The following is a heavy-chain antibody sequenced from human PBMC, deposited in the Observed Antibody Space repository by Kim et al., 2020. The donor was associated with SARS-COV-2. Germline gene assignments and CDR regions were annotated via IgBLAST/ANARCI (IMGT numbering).Heavy chain of an antibody. Sequence: NSARKFQGRVTMTEDTSTDTAYMELSSLRCEGTAVYYCASGVTTFRYFDLWGRGTLVTVSS. CDR3: ASGVTTFRYFDL. J-gene: IGHJ2*01. D-gene: IGHD4-4*01. V-gene: IGHV1-24*01.